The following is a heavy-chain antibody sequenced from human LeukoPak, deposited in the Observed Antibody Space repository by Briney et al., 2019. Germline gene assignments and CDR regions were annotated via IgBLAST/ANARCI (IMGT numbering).Heavy chain of an antibody. D-gene: IGHD2-2*01. V-gene: IGHV1-2*02. CDR2: INPNSGGT. CDR3: ARGLRIAYCSSTSCPPFDP. CDR1: GYTFTGYY. Sequence: ASVKASCKASGYTFTGYYMHCVRQAPGQGREWMGWINPNSGGTNYAQKFQGRVTMTRDTSISTAYMELSRLRSDDTAVYYCARGLRIAYCSSTSCPPFDPWGQGTLVTVSS. J-gene: IGHJ5*02.